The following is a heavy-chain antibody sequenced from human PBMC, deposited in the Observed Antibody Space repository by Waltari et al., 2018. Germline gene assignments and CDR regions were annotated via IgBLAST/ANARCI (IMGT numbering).Heavy chain of an antibody. CDR2: IYYSGST. CDR3: ARARHDFYYYYMDV. Sequence: QVQLQESGPGLVKPSETLSLTCTVSGGSISSYYWSWIRQPPGKGLEWIGYIYYSGSTNYTPSLKSRVTISVDTSKNQFSLKLSSVTAADTAVYYCARARHDFYYYYMDVWGKGTTVTVSS. V-gene: IGHV4-59*01. J-gene: IGHJ6*03. CDR1: GGSISSYY.